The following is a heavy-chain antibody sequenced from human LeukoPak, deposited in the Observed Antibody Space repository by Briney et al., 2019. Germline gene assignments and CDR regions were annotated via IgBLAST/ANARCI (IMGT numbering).Heavy chain of an antibody. Sequence: PGGTLRLSCAASGFTFSSYAMHWVRQAPGKGLEWVAVISYDGSNKYYADSVKGRFTISRDNSKNTLYLQMNSLRAEDTAVYYCITDLGSSYGSGSYDYWGQGTLVTVSS. V-gene: IGHV3-30-3*01. D-gene: IGHD3-10*01. J-gene: IGHJ4*02. CDR3: ITDLGSSYGSGSYDY. CDR1: GFTFSSYA. CDR2: ISYDGSNK.